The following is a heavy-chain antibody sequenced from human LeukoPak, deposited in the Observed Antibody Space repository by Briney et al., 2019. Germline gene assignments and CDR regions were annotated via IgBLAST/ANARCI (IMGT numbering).Heavy chain of an antibody. Sequence: GGSLRLSCAASGFTFSNHWMHWVRQAPGKGLVWVSRISVGESSTSYADSVKDRFTISRDNDKNTLYLQMNSLRAEDTAVYYCARATPGWWELQRWGQGTLVTVSS. CDR2: ISVGESST. D-gene: IGHD1-26*01. V-gene: IGHV3-74*01. CDR3: ARATPGWWELQR. J-gene: IGHJ4*02. CDR1: GFTFSNHW.